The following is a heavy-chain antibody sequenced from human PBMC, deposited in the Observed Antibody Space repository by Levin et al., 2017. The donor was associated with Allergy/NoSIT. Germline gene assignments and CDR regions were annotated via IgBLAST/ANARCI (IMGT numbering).Heavy chain of an antibody. CDR1: GFTFSRYY. D-gene: IGHD2-2*01. V-gene: IGHV3-74*01. CDR2: IISDGSDT. Sequence: HPGGSLRLSCAASGFTFSRYYMHWVRQAPGKGLVWVSYIISDGSDTNYADSVKGRFTISRDNAKNTLSLQMDSLRAEDTAVYYCARGGCSSTSCLDYWGQGTLVTVSS. J-gene: IGHJ4*02. CDR3: ARGGCSSTSCLDY.